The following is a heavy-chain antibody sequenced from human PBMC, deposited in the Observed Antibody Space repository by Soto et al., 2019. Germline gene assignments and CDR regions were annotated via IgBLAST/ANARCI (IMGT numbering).Heavy chain of an antibody. CDR3: VKGCYTTCWPPFDH. V-gene: IGHV3-30*18. J-gene: IGHJ4*01. CDR2: ISDDGKNQ. CDR1: SFRFSAYG. Sequence: QVKLVEFGGAVVQSGRSLRLSCTASSFRFSAYGMHWVRQAPGKGLEWVALISDDGKNQFFTESVEGRFTISRDNSRNTLYLQMNRMRPEDTAVYYCVKGCYTTCWPPFDHWGHGTRVTVSS. D-gene: IGHD2-2*02.